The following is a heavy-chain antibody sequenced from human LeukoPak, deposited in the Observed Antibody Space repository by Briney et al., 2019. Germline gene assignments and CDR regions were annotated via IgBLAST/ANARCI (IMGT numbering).Heavy chain of an antibody. D-gene: IGHD2-15*01. J-gene: IGHJ6*03. CDR3: AKATGGYCSGGSCYRRYYYYYMDV. CDR1: GFTFSSYG. CDR2: IWYDGSNK. V-gene: IGHV3-33*06. Sequence: GGSLRLSCAASGFTFSSYGMHWVRQAPGKGLEWVAGIWYDGSNKYYADSVKGRFTISRDNSKNTLYLQMNSLRAEDTAVYYCAKATGGYCSGGSCYRRYYYYYMDVWGKGTTVTVSS.